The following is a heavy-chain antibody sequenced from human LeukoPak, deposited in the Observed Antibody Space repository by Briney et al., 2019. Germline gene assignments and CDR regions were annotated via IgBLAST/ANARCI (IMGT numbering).Heavy chain of an antibody. Sequence: PGGSLRLSCAASGFTFSAFGMHWVRQAPGKGLEWVTFIPYDGSDKYYADSVKGRFTTSRDNSKNTLYLQMNSLRADDTAVYYCARARATVTRISSFDIWGQGTMVTVSS. CDR1: GFTFSAFG. V-gene: IGHV3-30*19. D-gene: IGHD4-17*01. J-gene: IGHJ3*02. CDR2: IPYDGSDK. CDR3: ARARATVTRISSFDI.